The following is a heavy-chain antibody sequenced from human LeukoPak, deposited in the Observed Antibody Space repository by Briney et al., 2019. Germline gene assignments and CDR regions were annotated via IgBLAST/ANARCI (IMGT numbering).Heavy chain of an antibody. J-gene: IGHJ6*03. CDR2: IYSGGST. V-gene: IGHV3-66*01. CDR3: ARGTYSSSWDLDYYYMDV. D-gene: IGHD6-13*01. CDR1: GFTVSSNY. Sequence: GGSLRLSCAASGFTVSSNYMSWVRQAPGKGLEWVSVIYSGGSTYYADSVKGRFTISRDNSKNTLYLQTNSLRAEDTAVYYCARGTYSSSWDLDYYYMDVWGKGTTVTISS.